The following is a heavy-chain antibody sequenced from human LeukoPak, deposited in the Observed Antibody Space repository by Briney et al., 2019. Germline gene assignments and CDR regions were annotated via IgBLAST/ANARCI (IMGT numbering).Heavy chain of an antibody. V-gene: IGHV5-51*01. CDR3: ARLGLRKEYSSSADY. D-gene: IGHD6-6*01. Sequence: GESLKISCKGSGYSFTSYWIGWVRQMPGKGLEWMGIIYPGDSDTRYSPSFQGQVTISADKSISTAYLQWSSLKASDTAMYYCARLGLRKEYSSSADYWGQGTLVTVSS. CDR1: GYSFTSYW. CDR2: IYPGDSDT. J-gene: IGHJ4*02.